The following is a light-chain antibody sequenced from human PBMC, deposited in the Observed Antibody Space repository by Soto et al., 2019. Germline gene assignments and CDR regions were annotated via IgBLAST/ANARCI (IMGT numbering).Light chain of an antibody. CDR3: PSYDSSLSGSGV. CDR2: GNN. J-gene: IGLJ2*01. V-gene: IGLV1-40*01. Sequence: QSVLTQPPSVSGAPGQRVTISCTGSSSNIGTGYDVHWYQQLPGTAPKLLIYGNNNRPSGVPDRFSGSKSGTSASLAITGLQAEDEADYYCPSYDSSLSGSGVFGGGTQLTVL. CDR1: SSNIGTGYD.